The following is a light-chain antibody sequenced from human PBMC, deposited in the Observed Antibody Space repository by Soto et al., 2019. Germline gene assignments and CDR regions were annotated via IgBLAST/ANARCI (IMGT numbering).Light chain of an antibody. CDR3: QQYTGPPTT. Sequence: DIVLTQSPGTLSLSPWERATLSCRASQSVNNNYLAWYQRQPGQAPRLLIYGASTRAAGIPDRFSGSGSGTDFTLTITRLEPEDSAVYFCQQYTGPPTTFGQGTRLEIK. V-gene: IGKV3-20*01. CDR1: QSVNNNY. CDR2: GAS. J-gene: IGKJ5*01.